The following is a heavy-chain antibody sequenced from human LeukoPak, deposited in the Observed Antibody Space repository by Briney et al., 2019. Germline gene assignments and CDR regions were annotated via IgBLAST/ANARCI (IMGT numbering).Heavy chain of an antibody. J-gene: IGHJ4*02. Sequence: GGSLRLSCAASGFTFSSYSMNWVRQAPGKGLEWVSSISSSSSYIYYADSVKGRFTIPRDNAKNSLYLQMNSLRAEDTAVYYCARDEDTAMEYWGQGTLVTVSS. CDR3: ARDEDTAMEY. CDR2: ISSSSSYI. D-gene: IGHD5-18*01. CDR1: GFTFSSYS. V-gene: IGHV3-21*01.